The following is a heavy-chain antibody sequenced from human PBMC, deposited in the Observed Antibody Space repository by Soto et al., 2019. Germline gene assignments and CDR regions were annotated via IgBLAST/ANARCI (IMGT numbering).Heavy chain of an antibody. CDR3: AKDHNIVVVPGATGGMDV. CDR2: TNPNSGGT. CDR1: GYTFTDYY. V-gene: IGHV1-2*02. D-gene: IGHD2-2*01. Sequence: ASVKVSCKASGYTFTDYYMHWVRQAPGQGLEWMGWTNPNSGGTNYAQKFQGRVTMTRVTSISTAYMELSSLRSDDTALYYCAKDHNIVVVPGATGGMDVWGQGTTVTV. J-gene: IGHJ6*02.